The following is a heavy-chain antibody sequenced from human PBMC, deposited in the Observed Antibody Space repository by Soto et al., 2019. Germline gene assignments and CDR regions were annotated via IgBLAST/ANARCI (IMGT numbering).Heavy chain of an antibody. CDR2: INHSGSN. V-gene: IGHV4-34*01. J-gene: IGHJ3*02. D-gene: IGHD3-9*01. CDR1: GGSFSTYY. CDR3: ARGGSNDWQVACDT. Sequence: QLQQWGAGLLKPSETLSLTCVVSGGSFSTYYYNWIRQSPGKGLEWIGEINHSGSNNYRPSLKSRVTMSLDTSKNQFSLMLTSVKDADTALYYCARGGSNDWQVACDTSGEATMVTVSS.